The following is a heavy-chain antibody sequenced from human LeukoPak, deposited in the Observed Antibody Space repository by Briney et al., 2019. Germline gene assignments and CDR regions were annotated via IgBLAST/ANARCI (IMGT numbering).Heavy chain of an antibody. J-gene: IGHJ4*02. V-gene: IGHV3-66*02. CDR2: IYTGGST. D-gene: IGHD6-19*01. Sequence: GGSLRLSCAASGFTVSRNYMSWVRQAPGKGLEWVSFIYTGGSTYYAESVKGRFTISRDTSQNTLYLQMNSLRAEDTAVYYCARCETVAGLFDYWGQGTLVTVSS. CDR1: GFTVSRNY. CDR3: ARCETVAGLFDY.